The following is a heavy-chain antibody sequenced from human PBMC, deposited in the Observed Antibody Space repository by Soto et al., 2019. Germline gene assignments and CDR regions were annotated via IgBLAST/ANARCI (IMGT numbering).Heavy chain of an antibody. CDR3: ARQRRYSYDSSGYPDY. D-gene: IGHD3-22*01. CDR2: IYYTGST. CDR1: GGSISSSSYY. Sequence: SETLSLTCTVSGGSISSSSYYWGWIRQPPGKGLEWIGSIYYTGSTYYNPSLKSRVTISVDTSKNQFSLKLSSVTAADTAVYYCARQRRYSYDSSGYPDYWGQGTLVTVSS. V-gene: IGHV4-39*01. J-gene: IGHJ4*02.